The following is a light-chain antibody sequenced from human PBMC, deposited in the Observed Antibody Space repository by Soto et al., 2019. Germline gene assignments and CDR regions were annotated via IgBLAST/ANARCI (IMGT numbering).Light chain of an antibody. J-gene: IGKJ1*01. CDR2: AAS. Sequence: IVLTQSPGTLSLSPGERATLSCRASQSLRSSYLAWYQQKPGQAPRILIYAASSRATGIPDRFSGSGSETDFTLTISRLEPEDSAVYYCQQYDTSPRTFGQGTKVDIK. CDR1: QSLRSSY. V-gene: IGKV3-20*01. CDR3: QQYDTSPRT.